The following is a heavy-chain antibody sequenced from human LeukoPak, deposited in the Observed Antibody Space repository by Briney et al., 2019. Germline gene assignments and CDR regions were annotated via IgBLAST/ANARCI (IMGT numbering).Heavy chain of an antibody. CDR1: RYTFTGYY. Sequence: GASVKVSCKASRYTFTGYYIHWVRQAPGQGLEWMGWMNPNTANTGYAQKFQGRVTITRNTSISTSYMELNSLRSEDTAVYYCARGEYSGSYYYFAYWGQGTLVTVSS. D-gene: IGHD1-26*01. V-gene: IGHV1-8*03. CDR3: ARGEYSGSYYYFAY. J-gene: IGHJ4*02. CDR2: MNPNTANT.